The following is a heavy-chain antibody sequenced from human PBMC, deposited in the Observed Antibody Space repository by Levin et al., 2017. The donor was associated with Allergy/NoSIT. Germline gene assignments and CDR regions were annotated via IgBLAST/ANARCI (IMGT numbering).Heavy chain of an antibody. CDR2: ISYDGSNK. V-gene: IGHV3-30-3*01. D-gene: IGHD1-26*01. CDR3: ARGRGVYYFDY. Sequence: LSLTCAASGFTFRSYAMHWVRQAPGKGLEWVAVISYDGSNKYYADSVKGRFTISRDNSKNTLYLQMNSLRAEDTAVYYCARGRGVYYFDYWGQGTLVTVSS. CDR1: GFTFRSYA. J-gene: IGHJ4*02.